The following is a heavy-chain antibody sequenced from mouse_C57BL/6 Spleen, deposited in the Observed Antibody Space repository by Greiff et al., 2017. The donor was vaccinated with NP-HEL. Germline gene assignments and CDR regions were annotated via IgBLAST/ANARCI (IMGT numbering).Heavy chain of an antibody. Sequence: DVHLVESGEGLVKPGGSLKLSCAASGFTFSSYAMSWVRQTPEKRLEWVAYISSGGDYIYYADTVKGRFTISRDNARNTLYLQMSSLKSEDTAMYYCTRDGITTVVAPFDYWGQGTTLTVSS. CDR1: GFTFSSYA. CDR2: ISSGGDYI. CDR3: TRDGITTVVAPFDY. J-gene: IGHJ2*01. D-gene: IGHD1-1*01. V-gene: IGHV5-9-1*02.